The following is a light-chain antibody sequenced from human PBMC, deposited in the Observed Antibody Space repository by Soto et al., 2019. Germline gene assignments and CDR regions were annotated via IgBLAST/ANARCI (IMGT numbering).Light chain of an antibody. CDR3: AAWDDSLKGFYV. CDR2: SNN. CDR1: SSNIGSNT. Sequence: QSVLTQSPSASGTPGQRVTISCSGSSSNIGSNTVNWYQQLPGTAPKLLISSNNQRPSGVPDRFSGSKSGTSASLAISGLQSEDEADYYCAAWDDSLKGFYVFGTGTKVTVL. J-gene: IGLJ1*01. V-gene: IGLV1-44*01.